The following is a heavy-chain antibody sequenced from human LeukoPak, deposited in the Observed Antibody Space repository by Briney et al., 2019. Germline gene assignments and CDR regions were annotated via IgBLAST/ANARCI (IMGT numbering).Heavy chain of an antibody. CDR3: TRRSGGTGTTLGY. J-gene: IGHJ4*01. CDR2: MNPNSGNT. V-gene: IGHV1-8*02. CDR1: GYIFTSYD. Sequence: GASVKVSCKASGYIFTSYDINWVRQAPGQGLEWMGWMNPNSGNTGYAQKFQGRVTITRNTSISIAYMEFSSLRSEDTAVYYCTRRSGGTGTTLGYWGQGTLVTVSS. D-gene: IGHD1-1*01.